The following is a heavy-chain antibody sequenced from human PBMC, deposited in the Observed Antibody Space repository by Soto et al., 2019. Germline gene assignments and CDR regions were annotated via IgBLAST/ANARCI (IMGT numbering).Heavy chain of an antibody. V-gene: IGHV3-30-3*01. D-gene: IGHD3-3*01. Sequence: QVQLVESGGGVVQPGRSLRLSCTASGFTFSSYAMHWVRQAPGKGLEWVAVISYDGSNKYYADSVKGRFTISRDNSKNTLYLQMNSLRAEDTAVYYCARDKRDLRFLEWSYYFAYWVQGTLVNVSS. J-gene: IGHJ4*02. CDR3: ARDKRDLRFLEWSYYFAY. CDR2: ISYDGSNK. CDR1: GFTFSSYA.